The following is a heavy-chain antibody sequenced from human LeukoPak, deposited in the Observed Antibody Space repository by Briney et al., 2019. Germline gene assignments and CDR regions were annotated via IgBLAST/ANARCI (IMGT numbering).Heavy chain of an antibody. J-gene: IGHJ5*02. Sequence: PGGSLRLSCAASGFTVSSNYMSWVRQAPGKGLEWVSVIYSGGSKYYEDSVNGRFTISRDNAKNSLYLQMNSLRVEDTAVYYCARCGRITTLGVAGRTGFDPWGQGTLVTVSS. CDR1: GFTVSSNY. CDR2: IYSGGSK. D-gene: IGHD3-3*01. CDR3: ARCGRITTLGVAGRTGFDP. V-gene: IGHV3-66*01.